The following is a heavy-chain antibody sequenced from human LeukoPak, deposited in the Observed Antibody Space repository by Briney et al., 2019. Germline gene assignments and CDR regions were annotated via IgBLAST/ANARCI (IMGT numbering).Heavy chain of an antibody. V-gene: IGHV1-8*01. J-gene: IGHJ3*02. CDR3: ARFSTTVTTLRAFDI. CDR1: GYTFTSYD. Sequence: ASVKVSCKASGYTFTSYDINWVRPATGQGREWMGWMNPNSGNTGYAQKFQGRVTMTRNTSISTAYMELGSLRSEDTAVYYCARFSTTVTTLRAFDIWGQGTMVTVSS. CDR2: MNPNSGNT. D-gene: IGHD4-17*01.